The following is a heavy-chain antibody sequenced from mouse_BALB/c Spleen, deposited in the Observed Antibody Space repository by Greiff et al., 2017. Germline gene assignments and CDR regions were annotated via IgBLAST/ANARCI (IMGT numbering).Heavy chain of an antibody. D-gene: IGHD1-1*01. CDR3: ARGDGSSYFDY. CDR1: GFTFSSFG. Sequence: EVKVVESGGGLVQPGGSRKLSCAASGFTFSSFGMHWVRQAPEKGLEWVAYISSGSSTIYYADTVKGRFTIPRDNPKNTLFLQMTSLRSEDTAMYYCARGDGSSYFDYWGQGTTLTVSS. V-gene: IGHV5-17*02. J-gene: IGHJ2*01. CDR2: ISSGSSTI.